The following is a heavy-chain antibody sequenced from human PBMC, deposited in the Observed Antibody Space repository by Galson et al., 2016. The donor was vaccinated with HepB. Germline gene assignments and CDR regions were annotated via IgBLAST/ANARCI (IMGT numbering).Heavy chain of an antibody. Sequence: QSGAEVKKPGESLKISCQGSEYSFVRYWIGWVRQMPGKGLEWVGIMYPGNSETRYSPSFRGQVTISADNSISTAYLHWRNMKASATAIYYCVRQQLHSYGRTHFDLCGQGTLVTVS. D-gene: IGHD5-18*01. CDR1: EYSFVRYW. CDR2: MYPGNSET. J-gene: IGHJ4*02. CDR3: VRQQLHSYGRTHFDL. V-gene: IGHV5-51*01.